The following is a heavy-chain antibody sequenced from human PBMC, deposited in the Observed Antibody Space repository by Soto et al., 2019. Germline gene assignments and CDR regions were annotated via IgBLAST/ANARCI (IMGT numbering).Heavy chain of an antibody. CDR1: GFTFSSST. J-gene: IGHJ4*02. CDR3: ARDPGISSGWYYFDY. V-gene: IGHV3-21*04. D-gene: IGHD6-19*01. Sequence: KPGGSLRLSCAASGFTFSSSTMGWVRQAPGTGLQHVAVITATGSITRYVDSVKGRFTISRDNAKNSLFLQLNSLRAEDTAMYYCARDPGISSGWYYFDYWGQGTLVTVSS. CDR2: ITATGSIT.